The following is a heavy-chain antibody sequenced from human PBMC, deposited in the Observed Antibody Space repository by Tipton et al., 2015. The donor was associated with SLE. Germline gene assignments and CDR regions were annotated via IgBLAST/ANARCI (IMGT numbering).Heavy chain of an antibody. CDR2: INHSGST. D-gene: IGHD6-19*01. V-gene: IGHV4-34*01. Sequence: TLSLTCAVYGGSFSGHYWSWIRQPPGKGLEWIGEINHSGSTNYNPSLKSRVTISVDTSKNQFSLKLSSVTAADTAVYYCARGRRAVAGTFGYWGQGTLVTVSS. J-gene: IGHJ4*02. CDR1: GGSFSGHY. CDR3: ARGRRAVAGTFGY.